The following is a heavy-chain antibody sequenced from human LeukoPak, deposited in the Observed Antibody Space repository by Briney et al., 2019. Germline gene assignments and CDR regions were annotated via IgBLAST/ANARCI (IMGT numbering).Heavy chain of an antibody. CDR3: ARDPGIAAAGTVGYFDS. CDR1: GFSFSSYW. Sequence: PGGSLRLSRVASGFSFSSYWMSWVRQTPGKGLEWVANIKQEGSARYYVDSVTGRLTISRDNAMNSLYLQMNSLRVEDTAVYYCARDPGIAAAGTVGYFDSWGQGILVTVSS. J-gene: IGHJ4*02. D-gene: IGHD6-13*01. V-gene: IGHV3-7*01. CDR2: IKQEGSAR.